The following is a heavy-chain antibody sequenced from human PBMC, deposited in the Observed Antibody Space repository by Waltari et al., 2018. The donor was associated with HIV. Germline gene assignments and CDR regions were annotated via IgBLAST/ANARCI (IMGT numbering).Heavy chain of an antibody. CDR2: INPNSGGT. J-gene: IGHJ6*02. Sequence: QVQLVQSGAEVRKPGASVKVSCPASGYTFTGYCLHWGRQAPGQGLGWMGRINPNSGGTNYAQKFQARVTMTRDTSIGAAYMELSSLRPNDTAVYYCARVTTVTGDSYFYYGMDVWGQGTTVTVSS. V-gene: IGHV1-2*06. D-gene: IGHD4-17*01. CDR1: GYTFTGYC. CDR3: ARVTTVTGDSYFYYGMDV.